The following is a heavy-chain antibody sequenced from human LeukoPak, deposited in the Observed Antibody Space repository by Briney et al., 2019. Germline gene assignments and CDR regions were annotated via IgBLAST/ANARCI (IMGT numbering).Heavy chain of an antibody. CDR3: ASLLLPGTGDPFYYYGMDV. CDR1: GFTFSSYW. V-gene: IGHV3-74*01. Sequence: GGSLRLSRAASGFTFSSYWMHWVRQAPGKGLVWVSRINSDGSSTSYADSVKGRFTISRDNAKNTLYLQMNSLRAEDTAVYYCASLLLPGTGDPFYYYGMDVWGQGTTVTVSS. J-gene: IGHJ6*02. CDR2: INSDGSST. D-gene: IGHD7-27*01.